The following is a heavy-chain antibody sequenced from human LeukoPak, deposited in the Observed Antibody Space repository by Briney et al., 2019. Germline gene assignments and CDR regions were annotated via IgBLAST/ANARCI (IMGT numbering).Heavy chain of an antibody. CDR2: IWYDGSNK. CDR3: ASNIAVAGTDAFDI. V-gene: IGHV3-33*01. Sequence: GGSLRLSCAASGFTFSSYGMHWVRQAPGKGLEWVAVIWYDGSNKYYADSVKGRFTISRDNSKNTLYLQMNSLRAEDTAVYYCASNIAVAGTDAFDIWGQGTMVTVSS. D-gene: IGHD6-19*01. CDR1: GFTFSSYG. J-gene: IGHJ3*02.